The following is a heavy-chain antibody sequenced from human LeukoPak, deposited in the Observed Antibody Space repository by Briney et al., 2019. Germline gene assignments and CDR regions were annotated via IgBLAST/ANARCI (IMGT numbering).Heavy chain of an antibody. V-gene: IGHV4-39*07. CDR1: GVSISSSNSY. CDR3: ARDSYSGSYLGSNWFDP. J-gene: IGHJ5*02. D-gene: IGHD1-26*01. Sequence: SETLSLTCTVSGVSISSSNSYWGWIRQPPGKGLEWIGSIYYSGNTYYNASLKSQVSISIDTSKNQFSLKLSSVTAADTAVYYCARDSYSGSYLGSNWFDPWGQGTLVTVSS. CDR2: IYYSGNT.